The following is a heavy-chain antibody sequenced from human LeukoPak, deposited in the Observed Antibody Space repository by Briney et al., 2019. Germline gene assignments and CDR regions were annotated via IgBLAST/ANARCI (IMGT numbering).Heavy chain of an antibody. V-gene: IGHV1-69*04. CDR1: GGTFSSYA. CDR3: ARGDKPPYYGMDV. D-gene: IGHD3-16*01. Sequence: SVKLSCKASGGTFSSYAISWVRQAPGQGLEWMGRIIPILGIANYAQKFQGRVTITADKSTSTAYMELSSLRSEDTAVYYCARGDKPPYYGMDVWGQGTTVTVSS. CDR2: IIPILGIA. J-gene: IGHJ6*02.